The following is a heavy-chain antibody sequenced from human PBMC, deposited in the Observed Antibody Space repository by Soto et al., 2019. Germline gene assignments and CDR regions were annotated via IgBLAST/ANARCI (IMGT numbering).Heavy chain of an antibody. CDR2: FDPEDGET. Sequence: VASVKVSCKVSGYTLTELSMHWVRQAPGKGLEWKGGFDPEDGETIYAQKFQGRVTMTEDTSTDTAYMELSSLRSEDTAVYYCATGRSSSSYYYYGMDVWGQGTTVTVSS. J-gene: IGHJ6*02. V-gene: IGHV1-24*01. CDR3: ATGRSSSSYYYYGMDV. CDR1: GYTLTELS. D-gene: IGHD6-6*01.